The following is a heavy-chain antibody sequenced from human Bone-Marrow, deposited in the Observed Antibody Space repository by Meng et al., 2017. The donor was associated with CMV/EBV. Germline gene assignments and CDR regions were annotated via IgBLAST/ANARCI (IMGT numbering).Heavy chain of an antibody. CDR3: ARYDYGDYGAFDY. D-gene: IGHD4-17*01. CDR1: GFTFSSYS. V-gene: IGHV3-21*01. CDR2: ISSSSSYI. J-gene: IGHJ4*02. Sequence: GESLKISCAASGFTFSSYSMNWVRQAPGKGLEWVSSISSSSSYIYYADSVKGRFTISRDNAKNSLYLQMNSLRAEDTAVYYCARYDYGDYGAFDYWGQGTLVTVSS.